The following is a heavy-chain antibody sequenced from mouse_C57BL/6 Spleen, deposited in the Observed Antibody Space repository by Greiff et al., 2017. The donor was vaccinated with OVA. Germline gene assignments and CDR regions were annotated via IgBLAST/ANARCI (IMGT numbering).Heavy chain of an antibody. CDR1: GYTFTSYT. D-gene: IGHD2-2*01. Sequence: VKVVESGAELARPGASVKMSCKASGYTFTSYTMHWVKQRPGQGLEWIGYINPSSGYTKYNQKFKDKATLTADKSSSTAYMQLSSLTSEDSAVYYCARSWLRYFDVWGTGTTVTVSS. CDR2: INPSSGYT. V-gene: IGHV1-4*01. CDR3: ARSWLRYFDV. J-gene: IGHJ1*03.